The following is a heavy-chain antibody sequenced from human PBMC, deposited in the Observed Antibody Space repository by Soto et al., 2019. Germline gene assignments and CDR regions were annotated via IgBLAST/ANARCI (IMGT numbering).Heavy chain of an antibody. CDR1: GGSITSGGYY. CDR3: ARDRKAVAGDFDY. CDR2: IYYSGFT. V-gene: IGHV4-31*03. J-gene: IGHJ4*02. D-gene: IGHD6-19*01. Sequence: SETLSLTCTVSGGSITSGGYYWSWIRQHPGKGLEWIGYIYYSGFTYYNPSLKSRVTISVDTSKNQFSLKLSSVTAADTAVYYCARDRKAVAGDFDYWGQGTLVTVSS.